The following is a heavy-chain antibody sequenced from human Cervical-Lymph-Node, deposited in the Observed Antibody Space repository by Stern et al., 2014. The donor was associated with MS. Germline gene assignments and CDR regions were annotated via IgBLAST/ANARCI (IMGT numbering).Heavy chain of an antibody. CDR2: IYYSGST. CDR3: ATETYYYGSGSYSDYYYGMDV. Sequence: QVQLVESGPGLVKPSQTLSLTCTVSGGSISSGGYYWSWIRQHPGKGLEWIGYIYYSGSTYYNPSLKSRVTISVDTSKNQFSLKLSSVTAADTAVYYCATETYYYGSGSYSDYYYGMDVWGQGTTVTVSS. CDR1: GGSISSGGYY. D-gene: IGHD3-10*01. V-gene: IGHV4-31*03. J-gene: IGHJ6*02.